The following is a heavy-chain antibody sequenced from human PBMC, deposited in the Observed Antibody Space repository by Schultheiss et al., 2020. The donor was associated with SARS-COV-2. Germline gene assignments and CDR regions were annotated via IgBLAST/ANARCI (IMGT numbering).Heavy chain of an antibody. CDR2: IYYSGST. Sequence: SETLSLTCTVSGGSISSGDYYWNWIRQSPGKGLEWIGYIYYSGSTYYNPSLKSRVTISVDTSKNQFSLKLSSVTAADTAVYYCARGPRKAAAGTRLGLDYGMDVWGQGTTVTVSS. V-gene: IGHV4-30-4*01. CDR3: ARGPRKAAAGTRLGLDYGMDV. J-gene: IGHJ6*02. CDR1: GGSISSGDYY. D-gene: IGHD6-13*01.